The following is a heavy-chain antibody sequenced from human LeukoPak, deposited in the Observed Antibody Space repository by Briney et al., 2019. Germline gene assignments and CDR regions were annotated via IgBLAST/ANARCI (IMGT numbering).Heavy chain of an antibody. CDR3: ASFDDYDFWSGYSY. V-gene: IGHV3-48*03. CDR1: GFTFSSYE. Sequence: GESLRLSCAASGFTFSSYEMNWVRQPPGKGLEWVSYISSSGSTIYYADSVKGRFTISRDNAKNSLYLQMNSLRAEDTAVYYCASFDDYDFWSGYSYWGPGTLVTVSS. D-gene: IGHD3-3*01. J-gene: IGHJ4*02. CDR2: ISSSGSTI.